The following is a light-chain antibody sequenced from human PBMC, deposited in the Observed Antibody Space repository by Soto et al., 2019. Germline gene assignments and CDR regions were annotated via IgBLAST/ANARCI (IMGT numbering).Light chain of an antibody. CDR1: RIFSSNY. Sequence: DNVLTQSPGTLSLSPGETATLSCSASRIFSSNYLAWYQQKPGQAPRLLIYGASSRATSIPDRFSGSGSGTDFHRTISRVEPEDVAVYYCQHYGTAPPRYVFGQGTKLEIK. CDR2: GAS. CDR3: QHYGTAPPRYV. V-gene: IGKV3-20*01. J-gene: IGKJ2*01.